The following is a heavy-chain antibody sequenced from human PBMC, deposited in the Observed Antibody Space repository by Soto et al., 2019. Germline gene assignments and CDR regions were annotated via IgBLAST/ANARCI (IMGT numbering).Heavy chain of an antibody. CDR3: ARKGGTGAAAEYNWFDP. CDR2: IIPVFGTG. V-gene: IGHV1-69*01. Sequence: QVQLVQSGAEVKKPGSSVKVSCKASGGTFSSYAISWVRQAPGQGLEWMGGIIPVFGTGNYAQKFHGRVTITADESTSTDYMELRSLRSEDTAVYYCARKGGTGAAAEYNWFDPWGQGTLVTVSS. D-gene: IGHD6-13*01. J-gene: IGHJ5*02. CDR1: GGTFSSYA.